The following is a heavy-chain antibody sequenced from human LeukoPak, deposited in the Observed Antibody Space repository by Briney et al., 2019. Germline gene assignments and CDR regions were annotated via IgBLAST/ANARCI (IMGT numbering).Heavy chain of an antibody. Sequence: GGSLRLSCAASGFTFSCCWMSWVRQAPGKGLEWVANIKQDGSEKYYVDSVEGRFTISRDNAKNSLYLQMNSLRAEDTAIYYCAKYGPQDSGSSHFDYWGQGALVTVSS. D-gene: IGHD1-26*01. CDR1: GFTFSCCW. J-gene: IGHJ4*02. CDR2: IKQDGSEK. CDR3: AKYGPQDSGSSHFDY. V-gene: IGHV3-7*03.